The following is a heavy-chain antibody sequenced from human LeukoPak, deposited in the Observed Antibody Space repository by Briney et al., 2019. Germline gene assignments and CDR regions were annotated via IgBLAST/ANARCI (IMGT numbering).Heavy chain of an antibody. D-gene: IGHD3-16*01. Sequence: GGSLKLSCAASGFTFSGSAMHWVRQASGKGREWVGRIRSKANSYAPAYAASVKGRFTIPRDDSKKTAYLQMNSLKTEDTAVYYCTRLKGGSYYDYWGQGTLVTVSS. CDR3: TRLKGGSYYDY. J-gene: IGHJ4*02. CDR2: IRSKANSYAP. V-gene: IGHV3-73*01. CDR1: GFTFSGSA.